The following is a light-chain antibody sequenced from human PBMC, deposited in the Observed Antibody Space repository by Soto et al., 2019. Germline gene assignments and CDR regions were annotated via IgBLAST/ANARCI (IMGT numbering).Light chain of an antibody. V-gene: IGKV3-15*01. CDR1: ESVSSN. CDR2: GAS. CDR3: QQYNRWPQYT. J-gene: IGKJ2*01. Sequence: EIVMTQSPDTLSVSPGERATVSCRASESVSSNLAWYQQKAGQAPRLLIYGASTRATGIPARFSGSGSGTEFTLTISTLQSEDVAIYYCQQYNRWPQYTFGQGTKVDIK.